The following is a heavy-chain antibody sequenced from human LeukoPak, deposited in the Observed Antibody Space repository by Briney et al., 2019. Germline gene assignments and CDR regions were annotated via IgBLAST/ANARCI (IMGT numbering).Heavy chain of an antibody. J-gene: IGHJ1*01. CDR3: AREVRSAAAGTRGYFQH. CDR1: GGSFSGYY. D-gene: IGHD6-13*01. Sequence: SETLSLTCAVYGGSFSGYYWSWIRQPPGKELEWIGYIYYSGSTNYNPSLKSRVTISVDTSKNQFSLKLSSVTAADTAVYYCAREVRSAAAGTRGYFQHWGQGTLVTVSS. CDR2: IYYSGST. V-gene: IGHV4-59*01.